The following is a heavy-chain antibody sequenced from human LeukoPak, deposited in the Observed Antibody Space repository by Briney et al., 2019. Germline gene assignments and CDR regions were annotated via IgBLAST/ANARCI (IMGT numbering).Heavy chain of an antibody. CDR2: IWYDGSNK. J-gene: IGHJ4*02. V-gene: IGHV3-33*01. CDR1: GFTFSSYG. CDR3: ATADYDFWSGLDY. Sequence: QPGGSLRLSCAASGFTFSSYGMHWVRQAPGKGLEWVAVIWYDGSNKYYADSVKGRFTISRDNSKNTLYLQMNSLRAEDTAVYYCATADYDFWSGLDYWGQGTLVTVSS. D-gene: IGHD3-3*01.